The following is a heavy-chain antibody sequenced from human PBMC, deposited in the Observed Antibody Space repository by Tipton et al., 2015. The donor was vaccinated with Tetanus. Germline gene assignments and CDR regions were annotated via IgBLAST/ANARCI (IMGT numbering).Heavy chain of an antibody. CDR1: GFTFSSYG. CDR3: ARGEYSSSADAFDI. V-gene: IGHV3-53*01. D-gene: IGHD6-6*01. CDR2: IYSGGST. J-gene: IGHJ3*02. Sequence: LSLTCAASGFTFSSYGMHWVRQAPGKGLEWVSVIYSGGSTYYADSVKGRFTISRDNSKNTLYLQMNSLRAEDTAVYYCARGEYSSSADAFDIWGQGTMVTVSS.